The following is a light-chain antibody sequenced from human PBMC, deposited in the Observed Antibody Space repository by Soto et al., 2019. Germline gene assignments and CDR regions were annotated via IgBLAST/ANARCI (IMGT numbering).Light chain of an antibody. Sequence: EILMTQSPATLSVSPGERATLSCRASENVNQNLAWYQQKPGQAPRLLIYGASARATGIPARFSGSGSRTEFTLTIGSLQSEDFALYYWQQYNDWPLTFGGGTKVEIK. J-gene: IGKJ4*01. V-gene: IGKV3-15*01. CDR3: QQYNDWPLT. CDR2: GAS. CDR1: ENVNQN.